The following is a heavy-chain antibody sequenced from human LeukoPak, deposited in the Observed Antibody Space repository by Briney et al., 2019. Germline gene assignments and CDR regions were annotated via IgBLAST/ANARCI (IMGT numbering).Heavy chain of an antibody. CDR3: ARRRPYYYGPNWFDP. J-gene: IGHJ5*02. Sequence: PSETLSLTCAVYGGSFSGYYWSWIRQPPGKGLEWIGEINHSGSTNYNPSLKSRVTISVDTSKNQFSLKLSSVTAADTAVYYCARRRPYYYGPNWFDPWGQGTLVTVSS. CDR1: GGSFSGYY. CDR2: INHSGST. D-gene: IGHD3-10*01. V-gene: IGHV4-34*01.